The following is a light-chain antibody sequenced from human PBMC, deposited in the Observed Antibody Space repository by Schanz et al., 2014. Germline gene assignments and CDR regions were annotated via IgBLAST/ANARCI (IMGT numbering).Light chain of an antibody. CDR2: DNY. CDR1: RSNIGTNL. Sequence: QSVLTQPPSVSAAPGQRVTISCSGGRSNIGTNLVSRYQQFPGTAPKLLIYDNYYRPSEIPDRFSGSNSGTSAALDITGLQTGDEADYYCGAWDSSLRVWLFGGGTKLTVL. CDR3: GAWDSSLRVWL. V-gene: IGLV1-51*01. J-gene: IGLJ3*02.